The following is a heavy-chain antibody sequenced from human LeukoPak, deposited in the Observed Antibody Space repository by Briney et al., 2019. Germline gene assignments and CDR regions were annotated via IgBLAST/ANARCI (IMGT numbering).Heavy chain of an antibody. CDR3: ARDPGYSSSWFSPTGYGMDV. CDR1: GGSISSSNW. D-gene: IGHD6-13*01. CDR2: IYHSGST. Sequence: SETLSLTCAVSGGSISSSNWWSWVRQPPGKGLEWIGEIYHSGSTNYNPSLKGRVTISVDKSKNQFSLKLSSVTAADTAVYYCARDPGYSSSWFSPTGYGMDVWGQGTTVTVSS. J-gene: IGHJ6*02. V-gene: IGHV4-4*02.